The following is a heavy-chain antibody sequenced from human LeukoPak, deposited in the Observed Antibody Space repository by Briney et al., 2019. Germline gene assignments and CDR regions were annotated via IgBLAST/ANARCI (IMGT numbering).Heavy chain of an antibody. J-gene: IGHJ4*02. CDR1: GGSISSGGYY. CDR2: INHSGST. V-gene: IGHV4-39*01. D-gene: IGHD6-13*01. Sequence: SQTLSLTCTVSGGSISSGGYYWSWIRQPPGKGLEWIGEINHSGSTNYNPSLKSRVTISVDTSKNQFSLKLSSVTAADTAVYYCARQFSSSWLLGSGIFDYWGQGTLVTVSS. CDR3: ARQFSSSWLLGSGIFDY.